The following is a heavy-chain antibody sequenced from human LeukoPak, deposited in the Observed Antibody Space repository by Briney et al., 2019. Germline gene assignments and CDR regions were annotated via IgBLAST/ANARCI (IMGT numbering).Heavy chain of an antibody. J-gene: IGHJ4*02. D-gene: IGHD3-16*02. V-gene: IGHV1-2*02. CDR1: GYTFTCYY. Sequence: GASVKVSCKASGYTFTCYYMHWVRQAPGQGLEWMGWINPNSGGTNYAQKFQGRVTMTRDTSISTAYMELSRLRSDDTAVYYCARVPGPMITFGGVIDRRYYFDYWGQGTLVTVSS. CDR2: INPNSGGT. CDR3: ARVPGPMITFGGVIDRRYYFDY.